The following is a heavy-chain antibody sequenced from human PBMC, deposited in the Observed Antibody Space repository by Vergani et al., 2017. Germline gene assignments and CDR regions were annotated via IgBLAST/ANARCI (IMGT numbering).Heavy chain of an antibody. J-gene: IGHJ6*02. CDR2: ISWDGGST. V-gene: IGHV3-43*01. CDR1: GFTFDDYT. CDR3: AKDATAVRSDYHYYGMDV. Sequence: EVQLVESGGVVVQPGGSLRLSCAASGFTFDDYTMHWVRQAPGKGLEWVSLISWDGGSTYYAESGKGRFTISRDNSKNSLYLQMNSLRTEDTALYYCAKDATAVRSDYHYYGMDVWGQGTTVTVSS. D-gene: IGHD3-10*02.